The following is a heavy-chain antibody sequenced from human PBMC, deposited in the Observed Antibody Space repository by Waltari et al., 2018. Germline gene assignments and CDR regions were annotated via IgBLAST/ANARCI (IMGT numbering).Heavy chain of an antibody. CDR3: AKVSGSIRDRRGSPPGDY. D-gene: IGHD3-10*01. J-gene: IGHJ4*02. CDR1: GFPFSSYG. Sequence: QVHLVESGGGVVQPGRSLSLSCAASGFPFSSYGMHWVRQAPGKGLEWVALISYDGSNKYYADSVKGRFTISRDNSKNTLYLQMSSLRAEDTAVYYCAKVSGSIRDRRGSPPGDYWGQGTLVTVSS. V-gene: IGHV3-30*18. CDR2: ISYDGSNK.